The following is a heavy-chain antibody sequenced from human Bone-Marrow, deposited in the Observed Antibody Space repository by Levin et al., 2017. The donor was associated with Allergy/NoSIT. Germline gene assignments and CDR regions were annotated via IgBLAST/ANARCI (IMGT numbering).Heavy chain of an antibody. CDR2: ISGRGNSI. CDR3: AREFTGGTDF. J-gene: IGHJ4*02. V-gene: IGHV3-48*01. Sequence: ASVKVSCTASGFSFNTYSMNWVRQAPGKGLEWISYISGRGNSIYVADSLKDRFATSRDNAKNTLYLQMDNLRVEDTATYYCAREFTGGTDFWGQGTLVTVSS. CDR1: GFSFNTYS. D-gene: IGHD4-23*01.